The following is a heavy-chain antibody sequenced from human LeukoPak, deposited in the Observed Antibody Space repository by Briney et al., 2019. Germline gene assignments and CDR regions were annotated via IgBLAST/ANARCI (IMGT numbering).Heavy chain of an antibody. CDR1: GFTFSSYS. CDR2: ISSSSSTI. Sequence: PGGSLRLSCAASGFTFSSYSMNWVRQAPGKGLEGVSYISSSSSTIYYADSVKGRFTISRDNAKNSLYLQMNSLRAEDTAVYYCARDGQKRGYGYYYYGMDVWGQGTTVTVSS. V-gene: IGHV3-48*04. CDR3: ARDGQKRGYGYYYYGMDV. J-gene: IGHJ6*02. D-gene: IGHD5-12*01.